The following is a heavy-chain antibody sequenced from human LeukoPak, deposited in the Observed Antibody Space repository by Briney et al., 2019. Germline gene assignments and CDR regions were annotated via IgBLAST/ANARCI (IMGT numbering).Heavy chain of an antibody. Sequence: GESLKISCKGSGYSFTSYWIGWVRQMPGKGLEWMGIIYPGDSDTRYSPSFQGQVTISADKSISTAYLQWSSLKASDTAMYYCASHDPIVGATTDHDAFDIWGQGTMVTVSS. CDR2: IYPGDSDT. CDR1: GYSFTSYW. J-gene: IGHJ3*02. CDR3: ASHDPIVGATTDHDAFDI. V-gene: IGHV5-51*01. D-gene: IGHD1-26*01.